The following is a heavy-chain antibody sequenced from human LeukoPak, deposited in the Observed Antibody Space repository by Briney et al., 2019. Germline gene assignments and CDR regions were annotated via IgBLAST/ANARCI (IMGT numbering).Heavy chain of an antibody. CDR2: INPNSGGT. V-gene: IGHV1-2*02. D-gene: IGHD1-26*01. J-gene: IGHJ6*03. Sequence: ASVKVSCKASGYTFTGYYMHWVRQAPGQGLEWMGWINPNSGGTNYAQKFQGRVTMTRDTSISTAYMELSRLRSDDTAVYYCARAPAGRWELHEYYYYMDVWGKGTTVTVSS. CDR1: GYTFTGYY. CDR3: ARAPAGRWELHEYYYYMDV.